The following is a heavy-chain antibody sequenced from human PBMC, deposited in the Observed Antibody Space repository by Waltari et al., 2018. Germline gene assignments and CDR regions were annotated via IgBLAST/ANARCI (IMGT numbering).Heavy chain of an antibody. J-gene: IGHJ5*02. CDR3: ARGRKINMVQGVIPQGWFDP. D-gene: IGHD3-10*01. CDR1: GYSISSGYY. V-gene: IGHV4-38-2*01. Sequence: QVQLQESGPGLVKPSETLSLTCAVSGYSISSGYYWGWIRQPPGKGLEWIGSIYHSGSTNYNPSLKSRVTISVDTSKNQFSLKLSSVTAADTAVYYCARGRKINMVQGVIPQGWFDPWGQGTLVTVSS. CDR2: IYHSGST.